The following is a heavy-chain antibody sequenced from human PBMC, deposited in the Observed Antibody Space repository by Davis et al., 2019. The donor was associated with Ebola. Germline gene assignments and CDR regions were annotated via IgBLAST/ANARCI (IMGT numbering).Heavy chain of an antibody. CDR2: ISGSGGST. CDR1: GFTFSSYA. V-gene: IGHV3-23*01. CDR3: ARVVRYKYYDSSGYYYGGFDY. D-gene: IGHD3-22*01. J-gene: IGHJ4*02. Sequence: GGSLRLSCAASGFTFSSYAMSWVRQAPGKGLEWVSAISGSGGSTYYADSVKGRFTISRDNAKNSLYLQMNSLRAEDTAVYYCARVVRYKYYDSSGYYYGGFDYWGQGTLVTVSS.